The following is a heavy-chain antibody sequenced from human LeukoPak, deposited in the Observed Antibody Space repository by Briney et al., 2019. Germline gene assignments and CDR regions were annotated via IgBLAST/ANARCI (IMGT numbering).Heavy chain of an antibody. J-gene: IGHJ4*02. CDR1: GFTFSTHW. D-gene: IGHD3-10*01. CDR3: AKAAAVIRGVIDY. CDR2: ISGDAYTT. Sequence: GGSLRLSCTVSGFTFSTHWMRWVRQAPGKGLEWVSLISGDAYTTYYADSVKGRFTISRDNSKNSLYLQMNSLRTEDTALYYCAKAAAVIRGVIDYWGQGTLVTVSS. V-gene: IGHV3-43*02.